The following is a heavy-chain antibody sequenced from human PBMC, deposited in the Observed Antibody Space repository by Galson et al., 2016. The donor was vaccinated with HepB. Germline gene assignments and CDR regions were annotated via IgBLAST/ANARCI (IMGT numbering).Heavy chain of an antibody. CDR2: IGGSGGDT. J-gene: IGHJ6*04. V-gene: IGHV3-23*01. Sequence: SLRLSCAASGFTFSNYMMNWVRQAPGKGLEWVSAIGGSGGDTYYADSVKGRFTISRDNSKNTLSLQMNSLRADDTAVYYCVQGSTAPAVWGKGTTVTVSS. D-gene: IGHD1-26*01. CDR3: VQGSTAPAV. CDR1: GFTFSNYM.